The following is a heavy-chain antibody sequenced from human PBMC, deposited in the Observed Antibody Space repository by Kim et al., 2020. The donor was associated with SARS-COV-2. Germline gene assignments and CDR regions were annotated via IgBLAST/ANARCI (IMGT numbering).Heavy chain of an antibody. CDR1: GFTFSSYD. V-gene: IGHV3-13*01. D-gene: IGHD5-12*01. CDR2: IGTAGDT. CDR3: ARGGGYSGYGDYYYYGMDG. J-gene: IGHJ6*02. Sequence: GGSLRLSCAASGFTFSSYDMHLVRQATGKGLEWVSAIGTAGDTYYPGSVKGRLTISRPNTKNYLSLQMNSLRAGDKAVYYCARGGGYSGYGDYYYYGMDGWGQGTTVTVSS.